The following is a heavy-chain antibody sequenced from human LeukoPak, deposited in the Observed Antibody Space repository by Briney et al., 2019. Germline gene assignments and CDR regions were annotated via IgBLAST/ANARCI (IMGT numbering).Heavy chain of an antibody. J-gene: IGHJ4*02. CDR3: ARTYGSGSLDY. V-gene: IGHV3-48*03. D-gene: IGHD2-15*01. CDR1: GFTFSSYE. Sequence: GGSLRLSCAASGFTFSSYEMNWVRQAPGKGLEWISYISGRGEAIFYADSVQGRFTISRDNAKNSIYLQMNGLTAEDTAVYYCARTYGSGSLDYGGQGTLVTVSS. CDR2: ISGRGEAI.